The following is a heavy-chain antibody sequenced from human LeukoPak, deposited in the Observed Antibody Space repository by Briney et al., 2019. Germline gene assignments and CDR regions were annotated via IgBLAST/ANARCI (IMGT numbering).Heavy chain of an antibody. CDR1: GDSISSSDYY. CDR2: IIHSGST. Sequence: SETLSLTCSVSGDSISSSDYYWGWIRQPPGKGLEWIGSIIHSGSTNYNPSLKSRVTISVDTSKNQFSLKLTSVTAADTAVYYCARHYSSSRGWFDPWGQGTLVTVSS. J-gene: IGHJ5*02. V-gene: IGHV4-39*01. D-gene: IGHD6-13*01. CDR3: ARHYSSSRGWFDP.